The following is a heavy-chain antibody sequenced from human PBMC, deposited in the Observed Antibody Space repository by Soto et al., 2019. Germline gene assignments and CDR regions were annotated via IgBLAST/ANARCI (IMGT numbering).Heavy chain of an antibody. CDR3: ARADYATGSYYPDY. CDR1: GGSVRRGNYY. Sequence: QVQLQESGPGLVKPSLTLSLTCTVSGGSVRRGNYYWSWIRQFPGKGLEWIGYISNSGRTHYNPSLMSRITILVDTSKNQFFLELRSVTAADTALYYCARADYATGSYYPDYWGQGTLVTVSS. J-gene: IGHJ4*02. D-gene: IGHD3-10*01. V-gene: IGHV4-31*03. CDR2: ISNSGRT.